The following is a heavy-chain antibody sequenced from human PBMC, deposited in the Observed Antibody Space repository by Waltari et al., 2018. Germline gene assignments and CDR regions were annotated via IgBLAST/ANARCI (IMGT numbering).Heavy chain of an antibody. D-gene: IGHD6-13*01. CDR2: IYSGGST. CDR1: GFTVSSNY. J-gene: IGHJ4*02. Sequence: EVQLVESGGGLVQPGGSLRLSCAASGFTVSSNYMSWVRQAPGKGLEWVSVIYSGGSTYYADSVKGRFTISRDNSKNTLYLQMNSLRAEDTAVYYCARDFSSSWYYFDYWGQGTLVTVSS. CDR3: ARDFSSSWYYFDY. V-gene: IGHV3-66*02.